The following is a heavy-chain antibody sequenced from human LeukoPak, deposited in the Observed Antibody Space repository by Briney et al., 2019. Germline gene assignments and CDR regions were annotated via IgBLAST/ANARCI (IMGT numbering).Heavy chain of an antibody. D-gene: IGHD2-15*01. V-gene: IGHV3-53*01. J-gene: IGHJ3*02. Sequence: GGSLRLSCAASGITFNSYAMSWVRQAPGKGLEWVSVIYSGGSTYYADSVKGRFTISRDNSKNTLYLQMNSLRAEDTAVYYCARRYCSGGSCYGSAFDIWGQGTMVTVSS. CDR3: ARRYCSGGSCYGSAFDI. CDR1: GITFNSYA. CDR2: IYSGGST.